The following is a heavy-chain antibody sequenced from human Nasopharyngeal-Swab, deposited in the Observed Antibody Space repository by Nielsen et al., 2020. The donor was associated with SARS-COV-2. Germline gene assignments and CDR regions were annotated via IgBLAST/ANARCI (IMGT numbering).Heavy chain of an antibody. J-gene: IGHJ3*02. D-gene: IGHD3-9*01. CDR3: ARRLRYFDWLLPEGDAFDI. Sequence: SETLSLTCTVSGGSISSYYWGWIRQPPGKGLEWIGSIYYSGSTYYNPSLKSRVTISVDTSKNQFSLKLSSVTAADTAVYYCARRLRYFDWLLPEGDAFDIWGQGTMVTVSS. CDR1: GGSISSYY. V-gene: IGHV4-39*01. CDR2: IYYSGST.